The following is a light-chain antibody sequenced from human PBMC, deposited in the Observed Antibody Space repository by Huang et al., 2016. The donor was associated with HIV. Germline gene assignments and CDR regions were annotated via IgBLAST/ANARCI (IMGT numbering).Light chain of an antibody. CDR1: QSVSSN. V-gene: IGKV3-15*01. Sequence: EIVMTQSPATLSVSRGERATLSCRASQSVSSNLSWYQQKPGQAPRLLIYGASARATGVAARFSGSGSGTEFTLTISSLRSEDSAMYYCQQYNIWPQTFGGGTKVEIK. CDR3: QQYNIWPQT. J-gene: IGKJ4*01. CDR2: GAS.